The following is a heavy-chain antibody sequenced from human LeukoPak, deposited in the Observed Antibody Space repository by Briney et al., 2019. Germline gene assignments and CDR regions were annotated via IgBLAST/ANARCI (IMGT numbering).Heavy chain of an antibody. D-gene: IGHD2-21*01. J-gene: IGHJ6*03. V-gene: IGHV3-7*01. Sequence: PGGSLRLSCVASGFTFNMYWMSWVRQAPGKGLEWVANIKQDGGERYYVGSVKGRFTMSRDNAKSSLYLQMKSLRAEDTAVYYCVRGGEYYYMAAWGNGTTVTVS. CDR2: IKQDGGER. CDR3: VRGGEYYYMAA. CDR1: GFTFNMYW.